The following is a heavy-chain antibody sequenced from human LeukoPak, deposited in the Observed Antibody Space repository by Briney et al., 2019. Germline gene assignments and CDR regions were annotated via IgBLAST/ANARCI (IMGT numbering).Heavy chain of an antibody. J-gene: IGHJ4*02. V-gene: IGHV4-61*02. D-gene: IGHD4-11*01. CDR1: GGSISSGSYY. CDR3: ARGNSNYVFDC. Sequence: SETLSLTCTVSGGSISSGSYYWSWIRQPAGKGLEWIGRIYTSGSTNYNPSLKSRVTISVDTSKDQFSLKLSSVTAADTAAYYCARGNSNYVFDCWGQGTLVTVSS. CDR2: IYTSGST.